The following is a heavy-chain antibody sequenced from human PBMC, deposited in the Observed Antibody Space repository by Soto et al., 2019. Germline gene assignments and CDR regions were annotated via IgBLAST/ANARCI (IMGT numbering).Heavy chain of an antibody. D-gene: IGHD2-21*01. V-gene: IGHV4-31*03. Sequence: PSETLSLTCSVSGAALNSGNYYWSWIRQVPGKGLEWIGHIYVTGAVDYNPSLRDRITISQDTYERQFSLNLRLVTAADTAVYYCARLRIATNNYKWFDPWGQGTPVTVSS. CDR2: IYVTGAV. J-gene: IGHJ5*02. CDR3: ARLRIATNNYKWFDP. CDR1: GAALNSGNYY.